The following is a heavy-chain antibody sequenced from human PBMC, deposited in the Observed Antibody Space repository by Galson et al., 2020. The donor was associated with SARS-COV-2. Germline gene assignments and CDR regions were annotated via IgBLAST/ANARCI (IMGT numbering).Heavy chain of an antibody. D-gene: IGHD3-22*01. V-gene: IGHV4-31*03. CDR3: ALGDYYDSSGEGPFGY. CDR1: GGSISSGGYY. Sequence: SETLSLTCTVSGGSISSGGYYWSWIRQHPGKGLEWIGYIYYSGSTYYNPSLKRRVTISVDTSKNQFSLKLSSVTAADTAVCYCALGDYYDSSGEGPFGYWGQGTLVTVSS. J-gene: IGHJ4*02. CDR2: IYYSGST.